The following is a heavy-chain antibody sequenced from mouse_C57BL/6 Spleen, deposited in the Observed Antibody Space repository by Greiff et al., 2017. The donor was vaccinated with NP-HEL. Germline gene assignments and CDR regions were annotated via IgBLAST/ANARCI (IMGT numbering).Heavy chain of an antibody. D-gene: IGHD2-10*02. Sequence: EVKVVESGPELVKPGASVKISCKASGYSFTDYNMNWVKQSHGKSLEWIGVINPNYGTTSYNQKFKGKATLTVDQSSSTAYMQLNSLTSEDSAVYYCARSQGYGRLGAYWGQGTLVTVSA. CDR2: INPNYGTT. J-gene: IGHJ3*01. CDR3: ARSQGYGRLGAY. V-gene: IGHV1-39*01. CDR1: GYSFTDYN.